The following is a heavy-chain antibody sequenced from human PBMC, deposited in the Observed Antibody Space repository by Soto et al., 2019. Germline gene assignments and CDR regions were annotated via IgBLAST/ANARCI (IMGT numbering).Heavy chain of an antibody. CDR2: ITSNGEIT. Sequence: GGSLRLSCSASGFTFNSNYMHWVRRTPGEGLEFVSMITSNGEITYYADSVKGRFTISRDNSKNTLYLQMSSLRPEDTGVYYCVKDRAVGRSWNDAFDVWGHGTMVTVS. CDR1: GFTFNSNY. J-gene: IGHJ3*01. CDR3: VKDRAVGRSWNDAFDV. D-gene: IGHD6-13*01. V-gene: IGHV3-64D*06.